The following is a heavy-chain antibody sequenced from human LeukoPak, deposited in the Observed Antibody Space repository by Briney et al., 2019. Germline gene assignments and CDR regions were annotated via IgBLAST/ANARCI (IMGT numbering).Heavy chain of an antibody. CDR1: GGSISSGGYY. Sequence: KPSETLSLTCTVSGGSISSGGYYWSWIRQHPGKGLEWIGYIYYSGSTYYNPSLKSRVTISVDTSKNQFSLKLSSVTAADTAVYYCARASWGYSSGWYQYYFDYWGQGTLVTVSS. D-gene: IGHD6-19*01. J-gene: IGHJ4*02. CDR2: IYYSGST. CDR3: ARASWGYSSGWYQYYFDY. V-gene: IGHV4-31*03.